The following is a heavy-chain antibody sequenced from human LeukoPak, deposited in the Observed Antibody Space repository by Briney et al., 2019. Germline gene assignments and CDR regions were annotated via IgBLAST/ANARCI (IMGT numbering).Heavy chain of an antibody. CDR3: AKADVVVVASTRLTFFDY. V-gene: IGHV3-23*01. J-gene: IGHJ4*02. CDR1: GFTVNNNY. D-gene: IGHD2-15*01. CDR2: ISTSGGST. Sequence: GGSLRLSCAVPGFTVNNNYMSWVRQAPGKGLEWVSAISTSGGSTYYADSVKGRFTISRDNSKNTLCLQMNSLRAEDTAVYYCAKADVVVVASTRLTFFDYWGQGTLVAVSS.